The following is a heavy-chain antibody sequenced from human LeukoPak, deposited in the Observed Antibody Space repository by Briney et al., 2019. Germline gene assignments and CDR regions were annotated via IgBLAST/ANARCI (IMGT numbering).Heavy chain of an antibody. Sequence: SVKVSCKASGGTFSSYAISWVRRAPGQGLEWMGGIIPIFGTANYAQKFQGRVTITTDESTSTAYMELSSLRSEDTAVYYCARGTVGYSSSWSPTTFDYWGQGTLVTVSS. CDR3: ARGTVGYSSSWSPTTFDY. D-gene: IGHD6-13*01. V-gene: IGHV1-69*05. J-gene: IGHJ4*02. CDR2: IIPIFGTA. CDR1: GGTFSSYA.